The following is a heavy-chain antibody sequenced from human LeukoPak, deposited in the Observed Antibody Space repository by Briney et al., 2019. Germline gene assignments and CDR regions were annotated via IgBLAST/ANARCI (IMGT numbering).Heavy chain of an antibody. Sequence: SETLSLTCTVSGGSISSYYWSWIRQPPGKGLEWIGYIYYSGSTNYNPSLKSRVTISVDTSKNQFSLKLSSVTAADTAVYYCARTPAVTASNYYYYYGMDVWGQGTTVTVSS. CDR3: ARTPAVTASNYYYYYGMDV. J-gene: IGHJ6*02. CDR2: IYYSGST. D-gene: IGHD2-21*02. V-gene: IGHV4-59*01. CDR1: GGSISSYY.